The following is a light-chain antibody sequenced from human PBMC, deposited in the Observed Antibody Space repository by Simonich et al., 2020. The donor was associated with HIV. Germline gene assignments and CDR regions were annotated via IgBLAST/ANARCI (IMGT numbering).Light chain of an antibody. CDR3: CSYAGSSTYVV. CDR1: SSDVGSYKL. J-gene: IGLJ2*01. Sequence: QSALTQPDSVSGSPGQSITISCTGTSSDVGSYKLVSWYQKTPGKDPKLMIYEGSKRPSGVSNRFSGSKAGNTASLTISGLQAEDEADYYCCSYAGSSTYVVFGGGTKLTVL. CDR2: EGS. V-gene: IGLV2-23*01.